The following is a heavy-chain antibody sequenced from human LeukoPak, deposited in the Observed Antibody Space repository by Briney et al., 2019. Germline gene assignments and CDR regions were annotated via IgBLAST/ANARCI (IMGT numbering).Heavy chain of an antibody. CDR2: ISSGGSTT. CDR3: ATYQLGYSYAY. J-gene: IGHJ4*02. D-gene: IGHD5-18*01. Sequence: PGGSQRLSCAASGFTFSSSEMNWVRQAPGRGLEWVSYISSGGSTTHYADSVKGRFTISRDNSKNTLYLQMNSLRAEDTAVYYCATYQLGYSYAYWGQGTLVTVSS. CDR1: GFTFSSSE. V-gene: IGHV3-48*03.